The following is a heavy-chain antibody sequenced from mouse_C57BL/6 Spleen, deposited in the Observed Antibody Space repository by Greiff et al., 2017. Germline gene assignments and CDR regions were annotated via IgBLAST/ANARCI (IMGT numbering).Heavy chain of an antibody. CDR1: GFNIKDDY. CDR3: TTGDYYVSSPWFAY. V-gene: IGHV14-4*01. Sequence: EVQLQQSGAELVRPGASVKLSCTASGFNIKDDYMHWVKQRPEQGLEWIGWIDPENGDTEYASKFQGKATITADTSSNTAYLQLSSLTSEDTAVYYCTTGDYYVSSPWFAYWGQGTLVTVSA. J-gene: IGHJ3*01. CDR2: IDPENGDT. D-gene: IGHD1-1*01.